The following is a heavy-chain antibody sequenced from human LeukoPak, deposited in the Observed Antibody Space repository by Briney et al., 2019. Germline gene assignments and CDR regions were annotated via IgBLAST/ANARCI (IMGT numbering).Heavy chain of an antibody. Sequence: GGSLRLSCEASGFSFANHWMTWGRQAPGKGLEWVGDINQNGGQTYYLDSLKGRFTLSRDNAKNSLFLQLNSLRAEDTAVYYCVKNSGWYCLDYWGQGITVIVSS. CDR3: VKNSGWYCLDY. CDR2: INQNGGQT. CDR1: GFSFANHW. J-gene: IGHJ4*02. V-gene: IGHV3-7*03. D-gene: IGHD6-13*01.